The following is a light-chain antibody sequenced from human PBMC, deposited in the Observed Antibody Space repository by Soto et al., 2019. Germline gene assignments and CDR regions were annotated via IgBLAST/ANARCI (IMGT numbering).Light chain of an antibody. V-gene: IGKV1-8*01. J-gene: IGKJ4*01. CDR3: QQYYSYPLP. CDR1: QGISSY. CDR2: AAS. Sequence: AIRMTQSPSSLSASTGDRVTITCRASQGISSYLAWYQQKPGKAPKLPIYAASTLQSGVPSRFSGSGSGTDFTLTISCLQSEDFATYCCQQYYSYPLPFGGGTKVEIK.